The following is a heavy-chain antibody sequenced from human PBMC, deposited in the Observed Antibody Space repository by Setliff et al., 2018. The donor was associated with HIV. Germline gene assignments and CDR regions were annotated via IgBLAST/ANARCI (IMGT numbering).Heavy chain of an antibody. Sequence: GESLKISCKGSGYSFTTYWIGWVRQMPGKGLEWMGIIYPYDSDTRYSPSFQGQVTISADKSISTAYLQWTSVKASDTAMYYCARRSRYSGSFLTTYYFDSWGQGALVTVSS. D-gene: IGHD1-26*01. CDR1: GYSFTTYW. CDR2: IYPYDSDT. J-gene: IGHJ4*02. CDR3: ARRSRYSGSFLTTYYFDS. V-gene: IGHV5-51*01.